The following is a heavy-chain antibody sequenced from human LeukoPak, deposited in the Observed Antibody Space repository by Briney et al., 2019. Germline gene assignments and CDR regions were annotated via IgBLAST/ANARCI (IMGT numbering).Heavy chain of an antibody. V-gene: IGHV3-64D*06. CDR2: ISTNGGST. D-gene: IGHD6-13*01. CDR1: GFTVSSNY. J-gene: IGHJ6*02. CDR3: VRYSSSWLDV. Sequence: KPGGSLRLSCAASGFTVSSNYMSWVRQAPGKGLEYVSGISTNGGSTYYADSVKGRFTISRDNSKNTLYLQMSSLRGEDMAVYYCVRYSSSWLDVWGQGTTVTVSS.